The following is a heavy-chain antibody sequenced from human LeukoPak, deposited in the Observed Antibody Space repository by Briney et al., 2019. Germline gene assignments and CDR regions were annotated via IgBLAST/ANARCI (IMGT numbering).Heavy chain of an antibody. D-gene: IGHD3-22*01. J-gene: IGHJ4*02. CDR1: GFTFSSYG. CDR3: ARDIYYDSSGLPLYYFDY. V-gene: IGHV3-33*01. Sequence: PGRSLTLSCAAAGFTFSSYGMHWVRQAPGKGLEWVAVIWYDGSNKYYADSVKGRFTISRDNSKNTLYLQMNSLRAEETAVYYCARDIYYDSSGLPLYYFDYWGQGTLVTVSS. CDR2: IWYDGSNK.